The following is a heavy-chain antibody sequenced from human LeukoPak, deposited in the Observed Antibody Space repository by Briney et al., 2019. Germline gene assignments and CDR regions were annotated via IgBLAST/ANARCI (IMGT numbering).Heavy chain of an antibody. Sequence: PGGSLRHSCAASGFTFSSYAMSWVRQAPGKGLEWVSGISSSGSTIYYADSVKGRFTISRDNAKNSLYLQMNSLRAEDTATYYCAREGTGRYYYYYYMDVWGKGTTVTISS. CDR3: AREGTGRYYYYYYMDV. V-gene: IGHV3-48*03. D-gene: IGHD1-1*01. CDR2: ISSSGSTI. CDR1: GFTFSSYA. J-gene: IGHJ6*03.